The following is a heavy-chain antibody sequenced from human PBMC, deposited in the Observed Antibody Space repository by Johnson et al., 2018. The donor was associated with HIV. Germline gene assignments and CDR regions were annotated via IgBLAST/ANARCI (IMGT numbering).Heavy chain of an antibody. J-gene: IGHJ3*02. CDR3: ASGYYDRSGYYPDAFDI. Sequence: QVQLVESGGGVVQPGRSLRLSCAASGFTFSSYGMHWVRQAPGKGLEWVAVISYDGSNKYYADSVKGRFTISRDNSKNTLYLQMNSLSAEDTAVYYCASGYYDRSGYYPDAFDIWGQGTMVTVSS. CDR2: ISYDGSNK. D-gene: IGHD3-22*01. V-gene: IGHV3-30*03. CDR1: GFTFSSYG.